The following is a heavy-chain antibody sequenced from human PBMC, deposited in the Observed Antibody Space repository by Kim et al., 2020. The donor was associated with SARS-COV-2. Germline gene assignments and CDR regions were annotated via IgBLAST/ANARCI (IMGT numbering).Heavy chain of an antibody. Sequence: SETLSLTCTVSGGSISSGGYYWSWIRQHPGKGLEWIGYIYYSGSTYYNPSLKSRVTISVDTSKNQFSLKLSSVTAADTAVYYCARGGRVVVIAWWGQGNLVTVSS. CDR3: ARGGRVVVIAW. CDR1: GGSISSGGYY. J-gene: IGHJ4*02. CDR2: IYYSGST. V-gene: IGHV4-31*03. D-gene: IGHD2-21*01.